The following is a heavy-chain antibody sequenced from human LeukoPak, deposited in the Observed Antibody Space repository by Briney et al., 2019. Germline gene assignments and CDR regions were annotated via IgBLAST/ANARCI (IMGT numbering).Heavy chain of an antibody. CDR3: ARAVSAVAFDY. CDR2: IYSGGST. V-gene: IGHV3-53*01. J-gene: IGHJ4*02. CDR1: GFTVSSNY. Sequence: GGSLRLSCAASGFTVSSNYMSWVRQAPGKGLEWVSVIYSGGSTYYADSVKGRFTISRDNSKNTLYLQMNSLRAEDTAVYYCARAVSAVAFDYWGQGTLVTVSS. D-gene: IGHD6-19*01.